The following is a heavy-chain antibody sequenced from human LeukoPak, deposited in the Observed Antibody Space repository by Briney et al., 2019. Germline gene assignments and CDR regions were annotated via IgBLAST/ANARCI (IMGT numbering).Heavy chain of an antibody. J-gene: IGHJ4*01. Sequence: GESLRLSCAVSGFSFSTYGKHWVRQTPGKGLEWVAVISYDERNKYHADSVEGRFTISRDNSKNTLYLQMNSLRAEHTAIYYCAKDRDSGWYAGDFADWGQGTLVTVSS. V-gene: IGHV3-30*18. CDR3: AKDRDSGWYAGDFAD. D-gene: IGHD6-19*01. CDR2: ISYDERNK. CDR1: GFSFSTYG.